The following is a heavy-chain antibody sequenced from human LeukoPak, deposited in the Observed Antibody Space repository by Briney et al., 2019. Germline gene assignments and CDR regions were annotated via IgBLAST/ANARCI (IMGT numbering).Heavy chain of an antibody. CDR3: ARQGTYYYDSTKFTFDS. V-gene: IGHV4-39*01. D-gene: IGHD3-22*01. J-gene: IGHJ4*02. CDR2: VFYTGNT. Sequence: SXTLSLTCTVSGDSIATGIHYWGWSRQPQGKGLEWIGSVFYTGNTYYNPSLQSRITISVDTSKNQVSLKVTSVTATDTALYYCARQGTYYYDSTKFTFDSWGQGTLVTVSS. CDR1: GDSIATGIHY.